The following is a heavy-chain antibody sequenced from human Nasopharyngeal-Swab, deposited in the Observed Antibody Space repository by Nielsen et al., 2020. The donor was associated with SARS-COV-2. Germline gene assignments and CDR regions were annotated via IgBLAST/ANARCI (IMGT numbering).Heavy chain of an antibody. Sequence: GESLKISCAGSGFIFHEAWMTWVRQAPGKGLEWVGRIKDVADGGAAEYAASVKGRFTISRDDSERITYLHMSNLMTEDTAVYYCTTGGYYLDYWGQGALVTVSS. V-gene: IGHV3-15*05. J-gene: IGHJ4*02. CDR1: GFIFHEAW. CDR3: TTGGYYLDY. CDR2: IKDVADGGAA. D-gene: IGHD3-16*01.